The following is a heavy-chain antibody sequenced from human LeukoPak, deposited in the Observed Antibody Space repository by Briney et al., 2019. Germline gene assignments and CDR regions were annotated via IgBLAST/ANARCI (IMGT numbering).Heavy chain of an antibody. Sequence: PSETLSLTCTVSGGSISSGSYSWSWIRPPAGKGLEWIGRIYTSGSTNYNPSLKSRVTISVDTSKNQFSLKLSSVTAADTAVYYCARVYCSSTSCYEDYWGQGTLVTVSS. V-gene: IGHV4-61*02. CDR3: ARVYCSSTSCYEDY. CDR1: GGSISSGSYS. J-gene: IGHJ4*02. D-gene: IGHD2-2*01. CDR2: IYTSGST.